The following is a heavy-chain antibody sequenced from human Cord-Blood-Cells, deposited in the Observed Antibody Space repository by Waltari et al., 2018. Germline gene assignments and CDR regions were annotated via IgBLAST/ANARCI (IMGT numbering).Heavy chain of an antibody. CDR2: FDAEDGET. V-gene: IGHV1-24*01. J-gene: IGHJ4*02. CDR1: GYTLTELS. CDR3: ATEVAGTGGFDY. D-gene: IGHD6-19*01. Sequence: QVQLVQSGAEVKKPGASVKVSCKVSGYTLTELSMHWVRQAPGKGLEWMGGFDAEDGETIYAQKFQGRVTMTEDTSTDAAYMELGSLRSEDTAVYYCATEVAGTGGFDYWGQGTLVTVSS.